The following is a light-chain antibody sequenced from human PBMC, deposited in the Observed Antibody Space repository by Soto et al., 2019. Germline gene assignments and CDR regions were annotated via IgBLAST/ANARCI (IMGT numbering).Light chain of an antibody. J-gene: IGKJ4*01. Sequence: EIVLTQSPATLSLSPGDRATLSCRASQSVSSYLAWYQQKPGQAPRLLIYDASNRATGIPARFSGSGSGTDFTLTIPTLEPEDFADYYCQQRSNWPSTFGGGTKVEIK. CDR2: DAS. V-gene: IGKV3-11*01. CDR3: QQRSNWPST. CDR1: QSVSSY.